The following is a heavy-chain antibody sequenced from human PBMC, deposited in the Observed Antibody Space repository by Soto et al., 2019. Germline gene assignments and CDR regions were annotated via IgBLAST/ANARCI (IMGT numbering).Heavy chain of an antibody. D-gene: IGHD6-19*01. Sequence: CAASGFTFSSYAMHYVRQAPGKGLEWVAVILYDGSNKYYADSVKGRFTISRDNSKNTLYLQMNSLRAEDTAVYYCARGHIDWLGRIDYWGQGTLVTVSS. J-gene: IGHJ4*02. CDR2: ILYDGSNK. V-gene: IGHV3-30-3*01. CDR3: ARGHIDWLGRIDY. CDR1: GFTFSSYA.